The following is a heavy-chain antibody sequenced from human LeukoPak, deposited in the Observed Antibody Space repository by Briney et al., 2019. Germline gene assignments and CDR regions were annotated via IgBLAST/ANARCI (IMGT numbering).Heavy chain of an antibody. CDR2: ISSNGGST. Sequence: GGSLRLSCAASGFTFSSYAMHWVRQAPGKGLEYVSAISSNGGSTYYANSVKGRFTISRDNSKNTLYLQMGSLRAEDMAVYYCARAWIAVGPDPFDYWGQGTLVTVSS. D-gene: IGHD6-19*01. J-gene: IGHJ4*02. V-gene: IGHV3-64*01. CDR3: ARAWIAVGPDPFDY. CDR1: GFTFSSYA.